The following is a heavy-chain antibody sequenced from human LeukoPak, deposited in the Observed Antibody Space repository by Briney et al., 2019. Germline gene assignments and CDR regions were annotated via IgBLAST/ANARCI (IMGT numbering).Heavy chain of an antibody. J-gene: IGHJ4*02. Sequence: SETLSLTCTVSGGSISSYYWSWIRQPPGKGLEWIGYIYYSGSTNCNPSLKSRVTISVDTSKNQFSLKLSSVTAADTAVYYCARSPSYDYGDYDGVGHFDYWGQGTLVTVSS. CDR3: ARSPSYDYGDYDGVGHFDY. CDR2: IYYSGST. V-gene: IGHV4-59*08. D-gene: IGHD4-17*01. CDR1: GGSISSYY.